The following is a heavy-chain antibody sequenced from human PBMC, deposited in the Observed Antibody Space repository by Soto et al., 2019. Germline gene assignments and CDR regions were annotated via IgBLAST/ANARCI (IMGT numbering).Heavy chain of an antibody. CDR3: ASLFYCSSTSCYYYYGMDV. V-gene: IGHV4-39*01. CDR1: GGSISSSSYY. CDR2: IYYSGST. Sequence: QLQLQESGPGLVKPSETLSLTCTVSGGSISSSSYYWGWIRQPPGKGLEWIGSIYYSGSTYYNPSLNSRVTISVDTSKNQFSLKLSSVTAADTAVYYCASLFYCSSTSCYYYYGMDVWGQGTTVTVSS. D-gene: IGHD2-2*01. J-gene: IGHJ6*02.